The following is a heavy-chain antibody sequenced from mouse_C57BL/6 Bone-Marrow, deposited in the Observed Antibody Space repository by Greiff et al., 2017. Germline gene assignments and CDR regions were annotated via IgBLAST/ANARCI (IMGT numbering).Heavy chain of an antibody. Sequence: QVQLQQPGAELVKPEASVKLSCKASGYTFTSYWMQWVKQRPGQGLEWIGEIDPSDSYTNYNQKFKGKATLTVDTSSSTAYMQLSSLTSEDSAVYYCARDDYYAMDYWGQGTSVTVSS. CDR1: GYTFTSYW. V-gene: IGHV1-50*01. J-gene: IGHJ4*01. CDR3: ARDDYYAMDY. CDR2: IDPSDSYT.